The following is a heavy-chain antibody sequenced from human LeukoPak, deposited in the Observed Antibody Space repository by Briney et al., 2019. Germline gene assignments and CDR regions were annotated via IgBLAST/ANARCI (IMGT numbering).Heavy chain of an antibody. V-gene: IGHV4-30-4*01. CDR1: GGSINSGDYY. D-gene: IGHD3-9*01. J-gene: IGHJ4*02. CDR2: IYYSGST. CDR3: ARVVTDWAIHN. Sequence: SQTLSLTCTVSGGSINSGDYYRSWIRQPPGKGLEWIGFIYYSGSTYNNPSLKSRVTVSVDMSKTQFPLRLSSVTAADTAKYYCARVVTDWAIHNWGQGTLVTVSS.